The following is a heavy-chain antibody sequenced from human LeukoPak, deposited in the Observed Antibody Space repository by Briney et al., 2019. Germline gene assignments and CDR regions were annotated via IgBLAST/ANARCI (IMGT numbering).Heavy chain of an antibody. CDR3: ARGADYDYVWGSYRQYYYYYMDV. V-gene: IGHV4-34*01. D-gene: IGHD3-16*02. CDR2: INHSGST. J-gene: IGHJ6*03. CDR1: GGSFSGYY. Sequence: SETLSLTCAVYGGSFSGYYWSWIRQPPGKGLEWIGEINHSGSTNYNPSLKSRVTISVDTYKNQFSLKLSSVTAADTAVYYCARGADYDYVWGSYRQYYYYYMDVWGKGTTVTVSS.